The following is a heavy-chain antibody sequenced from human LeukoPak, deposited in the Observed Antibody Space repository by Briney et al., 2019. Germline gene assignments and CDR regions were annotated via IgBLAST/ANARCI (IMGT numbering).Heavy chain of an antibody. CDR3: AKGEARSGWSGPFDI. CDR2: ITWNSGSV. CDR1: GFTFDDYA. J-gene: IGHJ3*02. Sequence: PGGSLRLSCVASGFTFDDYAMHWVRLAPGKGLEWVSGITWNSGSVVFADSVKGRFTISRDNAKNSLYLQMNNLRAEDMALYYCAKGEARSGWSGPFDIWGQGTMVTVSS. V-gene: IGHV3-9*03. D-gene: IGHD6-19*01.